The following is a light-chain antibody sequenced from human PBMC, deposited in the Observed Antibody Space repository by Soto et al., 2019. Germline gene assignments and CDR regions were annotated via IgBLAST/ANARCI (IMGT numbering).Light chain of an antibody. J-gene: IGKJ2*01. V-gene: IGKV3-20*01. CDR2: GAS. CDR3: QLSRT. CDR1: QSVSSSY. Sequence: EIVLTQSPGTLSLSPGERATLSCRASQSVSSSYLAWYQQKPGQAPRLLTYGASSRATGIPDRFSGSGSGIDFALTISRLEPEDFAVCYCQLSRTFGQGTKLEI.